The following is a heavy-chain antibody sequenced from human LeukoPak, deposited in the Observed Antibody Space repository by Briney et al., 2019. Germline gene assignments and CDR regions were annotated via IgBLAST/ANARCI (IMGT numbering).Heavy chain of an antibody. J-gene: IGHJ5*02. D-gene: IGHD2-15*01. V-gene: IGHV5-51*01. Sequence: ESLKISCKGPGYRFTSYWIGWVRQMPGKGLERKGIIYPGDSDTRYSPSFQGQVTVSADKSISTAYLQWSSLKASDTAMYYCARQLGVVVVAATRPAGVNWFDPWGQGTLVTVSS. CDR2: IYPGDSDT. CDR1: GYRFTSYW. CDR3: ARQLGVVVVAATRPAGVNWFDP.